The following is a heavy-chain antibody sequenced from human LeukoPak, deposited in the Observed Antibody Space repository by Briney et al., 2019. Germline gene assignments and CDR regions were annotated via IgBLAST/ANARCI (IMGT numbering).Heavy chain of an antibody. CDR1: GGSISSYY. J-gene: IGHJ4*02. Sequence: SETLSLTCTVSGGSISSYYWSWIRQPPGKGLEWIGYIYYSGSTNYSPSLKSRVTISVDTSKNQFSLKLSSVTAADTAVYYCARYYDYVWGSYQTQYYFDYWGQGTLVTVSS. V-gene: IGHV4-59*01. D-gene: IGHD3-16*02. CDR2: IYYSGST. CDR3: ARYYDYVWGSYQTQYYFDY.